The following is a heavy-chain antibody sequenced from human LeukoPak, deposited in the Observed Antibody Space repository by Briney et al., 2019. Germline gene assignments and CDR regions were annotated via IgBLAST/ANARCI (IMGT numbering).Heavy chain of an antibody. J-gene: IGHJ6*02. CDR2: IYYSGST. V-gene: IGHV4-59*01. D-gene: IGHD3-16*01. CDR3: ARLIDYYGMDV. Sequence: SETLSLTCTVSGGSISSYYWSWIRQPPGKGLEWIGYIYYSGSTNYNPSLKSRVTISVDTSKNQFSLKLSSVTAADTAVYYCARLIDYYGMDVWGQGTTVNVSS. CDR1: GGSISSYY.